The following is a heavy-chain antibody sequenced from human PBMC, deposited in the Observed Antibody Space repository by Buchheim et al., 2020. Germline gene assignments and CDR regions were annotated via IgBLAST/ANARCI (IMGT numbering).Heavy chain of an antibody. V-gene: IGHV3-7*01. CDR2: INQDASEE. CDR3: ARDGVIRTPAVGRGFWSDY. D-gene: IGHD3-3*01. CDR1: GFIFSRYW. Sequence: EVQLVESGGGLVQPGGSLRLSCATSGFIFSRYWMSWVRQAPGKGLEWVANINQDASEEYYVDSVKGRFTISRDSAKNPLYLEMNSLRAADTAVYYCARDGVIRTPAVGRGFWSDYWGQGTL. J-gene: IGHJ4*02.